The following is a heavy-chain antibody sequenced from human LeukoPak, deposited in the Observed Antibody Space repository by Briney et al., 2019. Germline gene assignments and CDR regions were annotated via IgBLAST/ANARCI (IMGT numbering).Heavy chain of an antibody. CDR1: GFTFSRYT. CDR2: ISSSGSTI. V-gene: IGHV3-48*01. D-gene: IGHD3-10*01. CDR3: AKDQDAFYGSGSYPPYY. Sequence: GGSLRLSCVASGFTFSRYTMNWVRQAPGKGLEWVSYISSSGSTIYYADSVKGRFTISRDNSKNTLYLQMKSLRAEDTAVYYCAKDQDAFYGSGSYPPYYWGQGTLVTVSS. J-gene: IGHJ4*02.